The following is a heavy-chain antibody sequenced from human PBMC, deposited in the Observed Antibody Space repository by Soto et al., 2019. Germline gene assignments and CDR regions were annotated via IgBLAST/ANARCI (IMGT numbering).Heavy chain of an antibody. CDR1: GYTFTGYY. D-gene: IGHD5-18*01. V-gene: IGHV1-2*04. CDR3: ARGGYSYGHYYYYGMDV. Sequence: GASVKVSCKASGYTFTGYYMHWVRQAPGQGLEWMGWINPNSGGTNYAQKFQGWVTMTRDTSISTAYMEPSRLRSDDTAVYYCARGGYSYGHYYYYGMDVWGQGTTVTVSS. CDR2: INPNSGGT. J-gene: IGHJ6*02.